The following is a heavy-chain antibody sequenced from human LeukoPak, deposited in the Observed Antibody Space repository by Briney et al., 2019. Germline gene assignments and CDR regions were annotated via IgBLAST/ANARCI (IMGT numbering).Heavy chain of an antibody. CDR3: ARPTYSRSWSFDY. CDR2: IYHSGST. V-gene: IGHV4-38-2*02. CDR1: GYSISSGYY. D-gene: IGHD6-13*01. Sequence: PSETLSLTCTVSGYSISSGYYWGWIRQPPGNGLEWIGSIYHSGSTYYNPSLKSRVTISVDTSKNQFSLNLSSVTAADTAVYYCARPTYSRSWSFDYWGQGTLVTVSS. J-gene: IGHJ4*02.